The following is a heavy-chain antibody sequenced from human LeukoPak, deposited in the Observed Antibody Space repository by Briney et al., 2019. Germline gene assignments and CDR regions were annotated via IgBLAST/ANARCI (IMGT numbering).Heavy chain of an antibody. CDR2: INPNSGGT. Sequence: ASVKVSCKASGYTFTSYYMHWVRQAPGQGLEWMGRINPNSGGTNYAQKFQGRVTMTRDTSISTAYMELSRLRSDDTAVYYCARVIIVGATSFDYWGQGTLVTVSS. V-gene: IGHV1-2*06. D-gene: IGHD1-26*01. CDR3: ARVIIVGATSFDY. J-gene: IGHJ4*02. CDR1: GYTFTSYY.